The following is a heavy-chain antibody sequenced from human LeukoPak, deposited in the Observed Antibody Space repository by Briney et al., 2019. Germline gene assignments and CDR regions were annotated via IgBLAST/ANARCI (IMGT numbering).Heavy chain of an antibody. D-gene: IGHD6-6*01. CDR3: ARDRGSSSEFYYYYYGMDV. CDR2: FDPEDGET. V-gene: IGHV1-24*01. CDR1: GYTLTELS. Sequence: GASVKVSCKVSGYTLTELSMHWVRQAPGKGLEWMGGFDPEDGETIYAQKFQGRVTMTEDTSTDTAYMELSSLRPDDTAVYYCARDRGSSSEFYYYYYGMDVWGQGTTVTVSS. J-gene: IGHJ6*02.